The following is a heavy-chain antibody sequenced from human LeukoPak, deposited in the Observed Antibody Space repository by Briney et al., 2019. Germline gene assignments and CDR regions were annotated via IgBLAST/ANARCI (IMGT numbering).Heavy chain of an antibody. J-gene: IGHJ3*02. CDR1: GYSFTSYG. Sequence: ASVRVSCEASGYSFTSYGISWVRQAPGQGLGWMGWISAYIGNTNYAQKLQGRVTMTTDTSPSTAYMELRSLRSDDTAVYYCARVDYDSSGYYYSRLHALDIWGQGTMVTVSS. D-gene: IGHD3-22*01. CDR3: ARVDYDSSGYYYSRLHALDI. V-gene: IGHV1-18*01. CDR2: ISAYIGNT.